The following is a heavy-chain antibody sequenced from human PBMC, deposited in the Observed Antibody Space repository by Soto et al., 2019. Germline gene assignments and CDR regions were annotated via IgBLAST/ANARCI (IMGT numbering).Heavy chain of an antibody. J-gene: IGHJ4*02. Sequence: QVQLQESGPGLVKPSQTLSLTCTVSGGSISSGDYYWSWIRQPPGKGLEWIGYIYYSGSTYYNPSLKRRVTMSLDTSKNQFSLKLSSGTAADTAVYYCARVGGFGATTIDYWGQGTLVTVSS. CDR3: ARVGGFGATTIDY. V-gene: IGHV4-30-4*01. CDR2: IYYSGST. CDR1: GGSISSGDYY. D-gene: IGHD3-10*01.